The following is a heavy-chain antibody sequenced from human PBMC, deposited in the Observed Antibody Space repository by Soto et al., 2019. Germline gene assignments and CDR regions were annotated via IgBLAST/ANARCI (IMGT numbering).Heavy chain of an antibody. CDR2: ISAYSGNT. CDR1: CYTFPSYG. D-gene: IGHD3-3*01. Sequence: SAQVSFRASCYTFPSYGISWVRQAPGQGLEWMGWISAYSGNTNYAQKLQGRVTMTTDTSTSTAYMELRSLRSDDTAVYYCARDPRGIFGVVITNNWFDPWGQGTLVTVSS. J-gene: IGHJ5*02. CDR3: ARDPRGIFGVVITNNWFDP. V-gene: IGHV1-18*01.